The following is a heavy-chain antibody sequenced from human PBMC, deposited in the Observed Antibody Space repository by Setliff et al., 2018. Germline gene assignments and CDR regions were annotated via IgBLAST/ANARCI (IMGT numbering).Heavy chain of an antibody. Sequence: PGGSLRLSCAASGFAFASYNMIWVRQAPGKGLEWVSSLSSANNYIVYADSVKGRFTISRDNAKSSLYLQMNSLRAEDTAVYYCAKVGIFGGGYFDFWGQGTLVTVSS. CDR3: AKVGIFGGGYFDF. V-gene: IGHV3-21*01. CDR1: GFAFASYN. CDR2: LSSANNYI. J-gene: IGHJ4*02. D-gene: IGHD3-3*01.